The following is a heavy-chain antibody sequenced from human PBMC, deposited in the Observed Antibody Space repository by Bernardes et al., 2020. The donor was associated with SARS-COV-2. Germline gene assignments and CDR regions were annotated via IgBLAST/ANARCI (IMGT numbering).Heavy chain of an antibody. CDR2: IYSGGTT. J-gene: IGHJ4*02. CDR1: GFTVSNHY. CDR3: ARDAGTPYSFGPHFDY. D-gene: IGHD5-18*01. Sequence: GGSLRLSCAASGFTVSNHYMSWVRQAPGKGLEWVSVIYSGGTTYYADSVKGRFTISRDNSKNTLYLQMNSLRDEDTAVYFCARDAGTPYSFGPHFDYWGQGTLVTVS. V-gene: IGHV3-53*01.